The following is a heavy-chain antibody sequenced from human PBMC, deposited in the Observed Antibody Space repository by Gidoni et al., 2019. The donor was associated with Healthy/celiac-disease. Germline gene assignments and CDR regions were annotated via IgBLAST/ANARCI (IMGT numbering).Heavy chain of an antibody. J-gene: IGHJ4*02. V-gene: IGHV4-34*01. Sequence: QVQLQQWGAGLLTPSETLSLTCAVYGGSFRGYYWRWIRQPPGKGLEWIGEINHSGSTNYNPSLKSRVTISVDTSKNQFSLKLSSVTAADTAVYYCARGLPTYGSGSLFDYWGQGTLVTVSS. D-gene: IGHD3-10*01. CDR3: ARGLPTYGSGSLFDY. CDR2: INHSGST. CDR1: GGSFRGYY.